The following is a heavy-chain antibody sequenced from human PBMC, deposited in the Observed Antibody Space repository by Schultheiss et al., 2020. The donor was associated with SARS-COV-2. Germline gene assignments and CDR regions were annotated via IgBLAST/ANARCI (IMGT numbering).Heavy chain of an antibody. J-gene: IGHJ6*02. V-gene: IGHV1-18*01. Sequence: ASVKVSCKASGYTFTSYGISWVRQAPGQGLEWMGWISAYNGNTNYAQKRQGRVTMTTDTSTSTAYMELRSLRSDDTAVYYCAREFDRGYCSGGSCHTGYYYYGMEVWGQGTTVTVSS. CDR3: AREFDRGYCSGGSCHTGYYYYGMEV. CDR2: ISAYNGNT. CDR1: GYTFTSYG. D-gene: IGHD2-15*01.